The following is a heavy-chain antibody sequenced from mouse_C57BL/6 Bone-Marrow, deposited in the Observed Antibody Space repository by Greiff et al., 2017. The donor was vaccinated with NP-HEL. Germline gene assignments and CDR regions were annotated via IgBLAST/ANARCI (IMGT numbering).Heavy chain of an antibody. CDR3: TTDYDGSPWFAY. CDR1: GFNIKDYY. J-gene: IGHJ3*01. CDR2: IDPEGGDT. V-gene: IGHV14-1*01. D-gene: IGHD2-4*01. Sequence: EVQLQQSGAELVRPGASVKLSCTASGFNIKDYYMHWVKQRPEQGLEWIGRIDPEGGDTEYAPKFKGKATMTADTTSNTAYLQLSSLTSEDTAVYYWTTDYDGSPWFAYWGQGTLVTVSA.